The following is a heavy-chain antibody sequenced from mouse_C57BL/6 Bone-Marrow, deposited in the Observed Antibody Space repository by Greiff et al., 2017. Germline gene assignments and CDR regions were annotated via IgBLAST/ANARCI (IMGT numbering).Heavy chain of an antibody. CDR1: GYSFTGYY. CDR2: INPSTGGT. J-gene: IGHJ3*01. V-gene: IGHV1-42*01. Sequence: VQLQQSGPELVKPGASVKISCKSSGYSFTGYYMNWVKQSPEKSLEWIGEINPSTGGTTYNKKFKAKATLTVDKSSSTAYMQPKSLTSEDSAVYYCARNRWLTFAYWGQGTMVTVSA. D-gene: IGHD2-3*01. CDR3: ARNRWLTFAY.